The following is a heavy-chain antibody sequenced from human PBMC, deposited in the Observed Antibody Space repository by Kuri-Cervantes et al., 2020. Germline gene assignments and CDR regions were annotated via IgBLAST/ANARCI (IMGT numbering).Heavy chain of an antibody. J-gene: IGHJ3*02. D-gene: IGHD4-17*01. V-gene: IGHV1-69*13. CDR3: AREKSDYAEDDAFDI. CDR1: GYTFTYRY. CDR2: IIPIFGTA. Sequence: SVKVSCKASGYTFTYRYLHWVRQAPGQGLEWMGGIIPIFGTANYAQKFQGRVTITADESTSTAYMELSSLRSEDTAVYYCAREKSDYAEDDAFDIWGQGTMVTVSS.